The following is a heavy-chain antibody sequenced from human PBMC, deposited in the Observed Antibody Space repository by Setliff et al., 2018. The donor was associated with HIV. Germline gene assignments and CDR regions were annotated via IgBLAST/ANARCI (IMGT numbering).Heavy chain of an antibody. J-gene: IGHJ4*02. CDR2: ISSSGSTI. CDR3: ARVADGYNSYFDY. V-gene: IGHV3-48*03. D-gene: IGHD5-18*01. CDR1: GFTFEDYE. Sequence: GSLRLSCETSGFTFEDYEMNWVRQAPGKGLEWLSYISSSGSTIYYADSVKGRFTVSRDNAKNSLFLQMHSLRAEDTAVYYCARVADGYNSYFDYWGQGTVVTVSS.